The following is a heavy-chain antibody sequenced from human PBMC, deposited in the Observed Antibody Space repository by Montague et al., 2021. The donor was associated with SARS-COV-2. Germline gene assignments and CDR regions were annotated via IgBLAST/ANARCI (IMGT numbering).Heavy chain of an antibody. CDR2: IYHYGSA. V-gene: IGHV4-59*08. J-gene: IGHJ4*02. CDR3: ARQANWDWYYFDY. D-gene: IGHD7-27*01. Sequence: SETLSLTCSVSGGSISSSYWSWIRQPPGKGLEWIGYIYHYGSAKYNPSLKSRVTISVDTSKNQFSLKLSSVTAADTAVYYCARQANWDWYYFDYWGQGTLVTVSS. CDR1: GGSISSSY.